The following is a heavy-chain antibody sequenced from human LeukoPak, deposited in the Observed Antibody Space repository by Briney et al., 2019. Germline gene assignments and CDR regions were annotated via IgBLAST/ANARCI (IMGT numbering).Heavy chain of an antibody. J-gene: IGHJ4*02. CDR1: GFTFDDYA. Sequence: PGGSLRLSCAASGFTFDDYAMHWVRQAPGKGLEWVSGISWNSGSIGYADSVKGRFTISRDNAKNSLYLQMNSLRAEDTALYYCAKDISGPLYDSLFDYWGQGTLVTVSS. CDR3: AKDISGPLYDSLFDY. CDR2: ISWNSGSI. D-gene: IGHD1-1*01. V-gene: IGHV3-9*01.